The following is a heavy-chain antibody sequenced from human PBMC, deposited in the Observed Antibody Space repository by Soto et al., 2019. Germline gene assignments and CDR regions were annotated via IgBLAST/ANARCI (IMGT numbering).Heavy chain of an antibody. J-gene: IGHJ5*02. CDR2: RTSSGGKA. CDR3: ARDMYTNYVNDFDL. V-gene: IGHV3-11*01. D-gene: IGHD3-16*01. CDR1: GFSFKDYY. Sequence: QVQLVESGGGLVKPGGSLRLSCAASGFSFKDYYMTWMRQTPEKGLEGISTRTSSGGKAYYVDSVKGGVTISRDNAHNSLNLQMSGMRAEDTDLYYYARDMYTNYVNDFDLWGQGNLVTVSS.